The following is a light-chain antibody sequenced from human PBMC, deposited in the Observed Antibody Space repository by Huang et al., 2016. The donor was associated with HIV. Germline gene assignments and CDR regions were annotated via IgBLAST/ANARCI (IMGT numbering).Light chain of an antibody. CDR2: GAS. Sequence: EVVMTQSPATLSVSPGERATLSCRASQRVSINVAWYQQKPGQAPRLLIYGASTRATGIPARFSGSGSGTEFILTISGLQSEDYAVYFCQQYDDWPPYTFGQGTKLEIK. J-gene: IGKJ2*01. CDR1: QRVSIN. V-gene: IGKV3-15*01. CDR3: QQYDDWPPYT.